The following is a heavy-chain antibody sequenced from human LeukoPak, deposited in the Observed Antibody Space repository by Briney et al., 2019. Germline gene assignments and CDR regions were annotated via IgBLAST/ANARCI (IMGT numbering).Heavy chain of an antibody. CDR3: AKTPLASFSYYYGMDV. V-gene: IGHV3-23*01. J-gene: IGHJ6*02. CDR1: GFSFSSND. Sequence: GGSLSLSCAASGFSFSSNDMNWGRQAPGKGLEWVSGISGSGGTTYYTDSLKSRLTISRDNSKNTLYLQMNSLRVEDTAVYYCAKTPLASFSYYYGMDVWGQGTTVTVSS. CDR2: ISGSGGTT.